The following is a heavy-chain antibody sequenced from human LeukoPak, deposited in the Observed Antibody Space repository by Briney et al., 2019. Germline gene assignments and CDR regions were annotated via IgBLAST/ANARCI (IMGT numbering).Heavy chain of an antibody. CDR2: ISGSGGTT. J-gene: IGHJ5*02. D-gene: IGHD4-17*01. CDR1: GFTFSVYG. CDR3: AKIGGDYAGMLWIDP. V-gene: IGHV3-23*01. Sequence: GGTLRLSCAASGFTFSVYGMNWVRQAPGKGLEWVSGISGSGGTTYYADSVKGRFTISRDNSKNTLYLQMKSLRAEDTAVYYCAKIGGDYAGMLWIDPWGQGTLVTVSS.